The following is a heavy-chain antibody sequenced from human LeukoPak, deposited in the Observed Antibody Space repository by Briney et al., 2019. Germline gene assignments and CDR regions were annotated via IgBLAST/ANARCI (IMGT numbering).Heavy chain of an antibody. J-gene: IGHJ4*02. V-gene: IGHV1-69*05. Sequence: GASVKVSCKASGGTFSSYAISWVRQAPGQGLEWMGGIIPIFGTANYAQKFQGRVTITTDESTSTAYMELSSLRSEDTAVYYCARDLLGGWNPFDYWGQGTLVTVSS. D-gene: IGHD1-1*01. CDR2: IIPIFGTA. CDR3: ARDLLGGWNPFDY. CDR1: GGTFSSYA.